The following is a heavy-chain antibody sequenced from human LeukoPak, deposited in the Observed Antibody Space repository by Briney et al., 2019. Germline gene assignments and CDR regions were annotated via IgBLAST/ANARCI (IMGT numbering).Heavy chain of an antibody. Sequence: ASAKVSCKASGYTFTGYYMHWVRQAPGQGLEWMGWINPNSGGTNCAQNFQGRVTMTRDTSISTAYMELSSLRSDDTAVYYCARDRGNDDYAGDYWGQGTLVTVST. CDR1: GYTFTGYY. CDR2: INPNSGGT. D-gene: IGHD4-17*01. CDR3: ARDRGNDDYAGDY. V-gene: IGHV1-2*02. J-gene: IGHJ4*02.